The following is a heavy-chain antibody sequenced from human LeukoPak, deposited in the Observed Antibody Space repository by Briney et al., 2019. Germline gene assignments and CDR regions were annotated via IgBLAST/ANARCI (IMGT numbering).Heavy chain of an antibody. CDR2: IIPIFGTA. Sequence: ASVKVSCKASGGTFSGYAISWVRQAPGQGLEWMGGIIPIFGTANYAQKFQGRVTITADKSTSTAYMELSSLRSEDTAVYYCARAAGYCSGGSCYSWFDPWGQGTLVTVSS. D-gene: IGHD2-15*01. CDR1: GGTFSGYA. J-gene: IGHJ5*02. V-gene: IGHV1-69*06. CDR3: ARAAGYCSGGSCYSWFDP.